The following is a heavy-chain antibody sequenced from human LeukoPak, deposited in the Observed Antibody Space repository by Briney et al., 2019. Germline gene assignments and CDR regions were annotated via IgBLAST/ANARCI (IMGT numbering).Heavy chain of an antibody. CDR1: GGSFSGYY. D-gene: IGHD2-2*01. Sequence: SETLSLTCAVYGGSFSGYYWGWIRQPPGKGLEWTGEINHSGSTNYNPSLKSRVTISVDTSKNQFSLKLSSVTAADTAVYYCARVRCSSTSCLHYMDVWGKGTTVTASS. J-gene: IGHJ6*03. CDR2: INHSGST. V-gene: IGHV4-34*01. CDR3: ARVRCSSTSCLHYMDV.